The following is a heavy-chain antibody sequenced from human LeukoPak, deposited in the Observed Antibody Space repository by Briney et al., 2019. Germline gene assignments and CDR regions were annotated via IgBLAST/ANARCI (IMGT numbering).Heavy chain of an antibody. CDR3: ARGKHYYDSSGYYWVY. J-gene: IGHJ4*02. V-gene: IGHV5-51*01. CDR2: IYPGDSDT. Sequence: GESLKISCKGSGYSFTSYWIGWVRQMPGKGLEWMGIIYPGDSDTRYSPSFQGQVTISADKSISTAYLQWSSLKASDTAMYYCARGKHYYDSSGYYWVYWGQGTLVTVSS. CDR1: GYSFTSYW. D-gene: IGHD3-22*01.